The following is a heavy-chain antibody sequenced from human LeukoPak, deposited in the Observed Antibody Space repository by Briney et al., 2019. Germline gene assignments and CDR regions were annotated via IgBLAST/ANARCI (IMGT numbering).Heavy chain of an antibody. V-gene: IGHV4-30-4*01. J-gene: IGHJ3*02. CDR3: ARVPQYYYDSSGYYRQPDAFDI. D-gene: IGHD3-22*01. CDR2: IYYSGST. Sequence: PSQTLSLTCTVSGGSISSGDYYWSWLRQPPGKGLEWIGYIYYSGSTYYNPSLKSRVTISVDTSKNQFSLKLSSVTAADTAVYYCARVPQYYYDSSGYYRQPDAFDIWGQGTTVTVSS. CDR1: GGSISSGDYY.